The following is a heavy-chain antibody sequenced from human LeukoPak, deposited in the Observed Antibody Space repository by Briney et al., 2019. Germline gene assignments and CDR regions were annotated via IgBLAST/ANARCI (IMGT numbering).Heavy chain of an antibody. D-gene: IGHD5-12*01. V-gene: IGHV3-74*01. J-gene: IGHJ4*02. CDR3: ARGRGYTGYDFDY. Sequence: GGSLRLSCAASGFTFSSYWLHWVRQVPGKGLVWVSRINSDGSSTSYADSAKGRFTISRDNAKNTLYLHMNSLRAEDTAVYYCARGRGYTGYDFDYWGQGTLVTVSS. CDR1: GFTFSSYW. CDR2: INSDGSST.